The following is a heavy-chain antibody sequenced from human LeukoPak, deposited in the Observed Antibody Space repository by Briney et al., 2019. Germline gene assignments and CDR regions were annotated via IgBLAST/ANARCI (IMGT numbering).Heavy chain of an antibody. J-gene: IGHJ4*02. D-gene: IGHD2-2*01. CDR3: ARDRGCSSTSCYESPSDY. CDR1: GYTFTSYG. V-gene: IGHV1-18*01. CDR2: ISPYNGNT. Sequence: ASVKVSCKASGYTFTSYGISWVRQAPGQGLEWMGWISPYNGNTNYAQKLQGRVTMTTDTSTSTVYMELSSLRSEDTAVYYCARDRGCSSTSCYESPSDYWGQGTLVTVSS.